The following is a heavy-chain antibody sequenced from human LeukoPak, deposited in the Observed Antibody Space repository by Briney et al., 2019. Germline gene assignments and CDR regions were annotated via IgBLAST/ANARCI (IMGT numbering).Heavy chain of an antibody. D-gene: IGHD5-12*01. Sequence: PSETLSLTCTVSGYSINNGYYWGWIRQPPGKGLEWIGSIYHSGSTYYKPSLQSRVTISVDTSKNQFSLKLSSVTAADTAVYYCTRSRGYSGYDFLAWGQGTLVTVSS. V-gene: IGHV4-38-2*02. CDR3: TRSRGYSGYDFLA. CDR2: IYHSGST. J-gene: IGHJ5*02. CDR1: GYSINNGYY.